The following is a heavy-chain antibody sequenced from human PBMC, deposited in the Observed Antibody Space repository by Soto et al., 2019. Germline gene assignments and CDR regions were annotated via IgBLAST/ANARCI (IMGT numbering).Heavy chain of an antibody. CDR3: ARMNTVVAVAGTAPPDWFDP. CDR2: IDWDDDK. CDR1: GFSLSTSGMC. J-gene: IGHJ5*02. D-gene: IGHD6-19*01. V-gene: IGHV2-70*11. Sequence: ESGPTLVNPTQTLTLTCTFSGFSLSTSGMCVSWIRQPPGKALEWLARIDWDDDKYYNTSLKTRLTISKDTSKNQVVLTMTNMDPVDTATYYCARMNTVVAVAGTAPPDWFDPWGQGTLVTVSS.